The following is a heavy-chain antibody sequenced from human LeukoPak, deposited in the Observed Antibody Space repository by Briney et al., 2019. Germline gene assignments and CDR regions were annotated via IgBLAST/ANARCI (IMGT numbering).Heavy chain of an antibody. Sequence: PGGSLRLSCAASGFMFTTYWMSWVRQAPGKGLEWVANINQDGSEKYYVDSLKGRFTVSRDNAKNSLYLQMNSLRAEDTAVYYCAELGITMIGGVWGKGTTVTISS. CDR2: INQDGSEK. D-gene: IGHD3-10*02. V-gene: IGHV3-7*01. CDR1: GFMFTTYW. J-gene: IGHJ6*04. CDR3: AELGITMIGGV.